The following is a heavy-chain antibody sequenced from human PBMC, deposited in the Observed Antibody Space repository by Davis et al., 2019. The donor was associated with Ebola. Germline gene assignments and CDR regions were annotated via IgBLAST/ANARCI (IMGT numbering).Heavy chain of an antibody. J-gene: IGHJ4*02. CDR1: GFTFSSYA. V-gene: IGHV3-23*01. D-gene: IGHD5-24*01. CDR3: AKYLGGMTTNRRTFDS. CDR2: ISGSGGDT. Sequence: GGSLRLSCAASGFTFSSYAMSWVRQAPGKGLEWVSAISGSGGDTDYADSVQGRFIISRDASKNTLFLQMNTLRAEDTAVYYCAKYLGGMTTNRRTFDSWGQGTLVTVSS.